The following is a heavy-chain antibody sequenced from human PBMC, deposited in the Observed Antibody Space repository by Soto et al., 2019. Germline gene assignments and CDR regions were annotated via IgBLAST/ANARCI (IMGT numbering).Heavy chain of an antibody. J-gene: IGHJ6*03. V-gene: IGHV1-2*04. D-gene: IGHD3-9*01. Sequence: APVKVSCKASRYTLTGYYLRCARHAPGQGLEWMGWIHPNSGGKNYAKKFQGWVPMTRDTAISTAYMEGSRLRSGDTDVYYCGREGGGHYDILTGYYRNSNYYYMDVWGKGTTVTVSS. CDR2: IHPNSGGK. CDR1: RYTLTGYY. CDR3: GREGGGHYDILTGYYRNSNYYYMDV.